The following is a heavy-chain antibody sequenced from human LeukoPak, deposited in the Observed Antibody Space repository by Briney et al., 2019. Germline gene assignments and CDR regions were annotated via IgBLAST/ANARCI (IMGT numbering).Heavy chain of an antibody. Sequence: GGSLRLSCAASGFTLSSYAMHWVRQAPGKGLEWVAVISYDGSNKYYADSVKGRFTISRDNSKNTLYLQMNSLRAEDTAVYYCADLVDYWGQGTLVTVSS. CDR2: ISYDGSNK. J-gene: IGHJ4*02. V-gene: IGHV3-30*01. D-gene: IGHD6-6*01. CDR3: ADLVDY. CDR1: GFTLSSYA.